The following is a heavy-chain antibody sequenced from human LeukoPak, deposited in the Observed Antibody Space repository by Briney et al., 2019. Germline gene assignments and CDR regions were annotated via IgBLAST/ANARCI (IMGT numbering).Heavy chain of an antibody. J-gene: IGHJ4*02. CDR2: IYTSGST. V-gene: IGHV4-61*02. D-gene: IGHD5-24*01. CDR3: ARRWLQKGDRFDY. CDR1: GGSFSSGSYY. Sequence: TLSLTCAVYGGSFSSGSYYWSWIRQPAGKGLEWIGRIYTSGSTNYNPSLKSRVTISVDTSKNQFSLKLSSVTAADTAVYYCARRWLQKGDRFDYWGQGTLVTVSS.